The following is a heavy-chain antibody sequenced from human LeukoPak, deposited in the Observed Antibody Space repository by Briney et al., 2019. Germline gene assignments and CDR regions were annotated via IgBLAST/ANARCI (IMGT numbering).Heavy chain of an antibody. J-gene: IGHJ4*02. V-gene: IGHV1-69*04. D-gene: IGHD4-17*01. CDR3: ARGGYGGNPFDY. CDR1: GGTFSSYA. Sequence: GASVKVSCKASGGTFSSYAISWVRQAPGQGLEWMGRIIPILGIANYAQKFQGRVTITADKSTSTAYMELSSLRSEDTVVYYCARGGYGGNPFDYWGQGTLVTVSS. CDR2: IIPILGIA.